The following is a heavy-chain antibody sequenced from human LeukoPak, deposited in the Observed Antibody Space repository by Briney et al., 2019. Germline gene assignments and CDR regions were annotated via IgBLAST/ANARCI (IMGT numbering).Heavy chain of an antibody. CDR2: ISSSSSTI. CDR1: GFTFSSYS. D-gene: IGHD3-3*01. CDR3: ARDEVPTPIFGVVNAFDI. V-gene: IGHV3-48*01. J-gene: IGHJ3*02. Sequence: PGGSLRLSCAASGFTFSSYSMNWVRQAPGKGLEWVSYISSSSSTIYYADSVKGRFTISRDNSKNTLYLQMNSLRAEDTAVYYCARDEVPTPIFGVVNAFDIWGQGTMVTVSS.